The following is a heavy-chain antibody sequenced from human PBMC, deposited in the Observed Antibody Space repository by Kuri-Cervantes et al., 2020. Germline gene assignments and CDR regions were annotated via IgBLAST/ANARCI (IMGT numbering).Heavy chain of an antibody. Sequence: ASVKVSCKASGYTFTSYYMHWVRQAPGQGLEWMGIINPSGGSTSYAQKFQGRVTMTRDTSTSTVYMELSSLRSEDAAVYYCARGIPAGWRNSHVSWFDPWGQGTLVTVSS. CDR2: INPSGGST. V-gene: IGHV1-46*01. CDR1: GYTFTSYY. CDR3: ARGIPAGWRNSHVSWFDP. D-gene: IGHD4-23*01. J-gene: IGHJ5*02.